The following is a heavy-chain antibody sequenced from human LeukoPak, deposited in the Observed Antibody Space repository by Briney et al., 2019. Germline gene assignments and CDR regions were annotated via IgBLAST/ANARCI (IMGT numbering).Heavy chain of an antibody. CDR1: GFTFSSYG. CDR2: IRYDGSNK. Sequence: PGGSLRLSCAASGFTFSSYGMHWVRQAPGKGLEWVAFIRYDGSNKYYADSVKGRFTISRDNSKNTLYLQMNSLRAEDTAVYYCAKVQSTELDSSGYYLDYWGQGTLVTVSS. CDR3: AKVQSTELDSSGYYLDY. J-gene: IGHJ4*02. D-gene: IGHD3-22*01. V-gene: IGHV3-30*02.